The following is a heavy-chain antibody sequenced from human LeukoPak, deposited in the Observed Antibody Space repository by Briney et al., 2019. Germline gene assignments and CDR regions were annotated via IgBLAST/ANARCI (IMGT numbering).Heavy chain of an antibody. CDR3: ARHGGNQSLDY. CDR1: GGTFSSYA. D-gene: IGHD4-23*01. CDR2: IIPIFGIA. V-gene: IGHV1-69*04. J-gene: IGHJ4*02. Sequence: SVKVSCKASGGTFSSYAISWVRQAPGQGLEWMGRIIPIFGIANNAQKLQGRVTITADKSTSTAYMELSSLRSEDTAVYYCARHGGNQSLDYWGQGTLVTVSS.